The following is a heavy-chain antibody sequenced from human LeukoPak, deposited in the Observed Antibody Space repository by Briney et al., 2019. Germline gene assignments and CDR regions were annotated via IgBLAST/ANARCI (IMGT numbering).Heavy chain of an antibody. CDR1: GYTFTSYD. D-gene: IGHD2-15*01. J-gene: IGHJ4*02. V-gene: IGHV1-8*01. CDR3: ARGAVVVAATFDY. Sequence: GASVKVSCKASGYTFTSYDINWVRQATGQGLEWMGWMNPNSGNTGYAQKLQGRVTMTTDTSTSTAYMELRSLRSDDTAVYYCARGAVVVAATFDYWGQGTLVTVSS. CDR2: MNPNSGNT.